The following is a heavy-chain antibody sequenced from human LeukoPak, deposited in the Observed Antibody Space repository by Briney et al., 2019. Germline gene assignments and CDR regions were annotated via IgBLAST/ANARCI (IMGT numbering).Heavy chain of an antibody. CDR3: ARARYDSSGYYYQPPIEDFDY. D-gene: IGHD3-22*01. Sequence: PSETLSLTCTVSGGSISSGGCYWSWIRQHPGKGLEWIGYIYYSGSTYYNPSLKSRVTISVDTSKNQFSLKLSSVTAADTAVYYCARARYDSSGYYYQPPIEDFDYWGQGTLVTVSS. J-gene: IGHJ4*02. CDR2: IYYSGST. CDR1: GGSISSGGCY. V-gene: IGHV4-31*03.